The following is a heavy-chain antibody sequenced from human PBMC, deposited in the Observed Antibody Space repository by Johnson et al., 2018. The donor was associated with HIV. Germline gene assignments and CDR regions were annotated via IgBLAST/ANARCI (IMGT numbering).Heavy chain of an antibody. Sequence: QVQLVESGGGVVQPGRSLRLSCAASGFTFSDYYMTWIRQAPGKGLEWLSFISSSGDILRYADSVKGRFTISRDNAKNSLILQMNSLRDEDTAVYYCAKVGATVITPRGEAFDIWGQGTMVTVSS. CDR1: GFTFSDYY. D-gene: IGHD4-23*01. J-gene: IGHJ3*02. V-gene: IGHV3-11*04. CDR3: AKVGATVITPRGEAFDI. CDR2: ISSSGDIL.